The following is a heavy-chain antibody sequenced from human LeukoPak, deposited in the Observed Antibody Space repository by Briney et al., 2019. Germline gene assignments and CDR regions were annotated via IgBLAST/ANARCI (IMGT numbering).Heavy chain of an antibody. CDR2: INHSGST. Sequence: ASETLSLTCAVYGGSFSGYYWSWIRQPPGKGLEWIGEINHSGSTNYNPSLKSRVTISVDTSKNQFSLKLSSVTAADTAVYYCAREGYYDFWSGLYYFDYWGQGTLVTVSS. D-gene: IGHD3-3*01. CDR1: GGSFSGYY. J-gene: IGHJ4*02. CDR3: AREGYYDFWSGLYYFDY. V-gene: IGHV4-34*01.